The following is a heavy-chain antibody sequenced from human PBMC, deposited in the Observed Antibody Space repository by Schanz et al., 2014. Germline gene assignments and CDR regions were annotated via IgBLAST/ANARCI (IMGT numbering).Heavy chain of an antibody. CDR1: GFTFSGSA. J-gene: IGHJ3*02. Sequence: EVQVVESGGGLVQPGGSLRLSCAGSGFTFSGSAMHWVRQASGKGLEWVGRIRSKRNSYATAYAASVEGRFTIFRDDSKNTAYLQMNSLKADDTAVYFCTRLPPNDYGAPDDAFDIWGQGTMVTVSS. CDR3: TRLPPNDYGAPDDAFDI. CDR2: IRSKRNSYAT. D-gene: IGHD4-17*01. V-gene: IGHV3-73*01.